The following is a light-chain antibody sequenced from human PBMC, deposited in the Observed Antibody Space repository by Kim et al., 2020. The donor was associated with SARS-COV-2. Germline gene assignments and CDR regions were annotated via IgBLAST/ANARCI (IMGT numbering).Light chain of an antibody. CDR1: QSVSSNY. CDR3: QQYSSSPAT. V-gene: IGKV3-20*01. CDR2: GAS. J-gene: IGKJ1*01. Sequence: FPGERPALSCRASQSVSSNYLAWYQQKPGQAPRLLIYGASSRATGIPDRFSGSGSGTDFTLTITRLEPEDFAVYYCQQYSSSPATFGQGTKVDIK.